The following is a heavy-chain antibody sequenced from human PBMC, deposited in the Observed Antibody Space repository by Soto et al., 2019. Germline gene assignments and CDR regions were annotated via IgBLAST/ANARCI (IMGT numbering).Heavy chain of an antibody. D-gene: IGHD3-10*01. J-gene: IGHJ4*02. Sequence: QVQLVESGGGVVQPGRSLRLSCAASGFTFSSYAMHLVRQAPGKGLEWVAVISYDGSNKYYADSVKGRFTISRDNSKNTPYLQMNSLRAEDTAGEYCARGRDLWSSNYFDYWGQGTLVTVSS. CDR1: GFTFSSYA. V-gene: IGHV3-30-3*01. CDR3: ARGRDLWSSNYFDY. CDR2: ISYDGSNK.